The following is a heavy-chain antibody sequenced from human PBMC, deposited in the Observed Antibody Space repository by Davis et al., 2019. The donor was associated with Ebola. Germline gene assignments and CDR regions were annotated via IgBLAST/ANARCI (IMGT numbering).Heavy chain of an antibody. CDR1: GGSISSGGYS. CDR2: IYHSGST. V-gene: IGHV4-30-2*01. Sequence: MPSETLSLTCAVPGGSISSGGYSWSWIRQPPGKGLEWIGYIYHSGSTNYNPSLKSRVTISVDTSKNQFSLKLSSVTAADTAVYYCARQVYSSGWYGFGYYGMDVWGQGTTVTVPS. D-gene: IGHD6-19*01. J-gene: IGHJ6*02. CDR3: ARQVYSSGWYGFGYYGMDV.